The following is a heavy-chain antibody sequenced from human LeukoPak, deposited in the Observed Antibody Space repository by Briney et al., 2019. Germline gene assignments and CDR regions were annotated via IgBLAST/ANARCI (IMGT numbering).Heavy chain of an antibody. J-gene: IGHJ4*02. CDR2: ISPNSGGT. CDR1: EYTFTGYY. V-gene: IGHV1-2*02. CDR3: ARVKDFDY. Sequence: ASVKVSCKTSEYTFTGYYMHWVRQAPGQGLEWMGWISPNSGGTNYAQKFQGRVTMTRDTSISTAYMELSSLRSDDTAVYYCARVKDFDYWGQGTLVTVSS.